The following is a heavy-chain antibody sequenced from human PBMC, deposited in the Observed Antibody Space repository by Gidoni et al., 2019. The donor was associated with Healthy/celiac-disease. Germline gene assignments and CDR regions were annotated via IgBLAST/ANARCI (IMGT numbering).Heavy chain of an antibody. CDR1: GFSLSNSGMC. CDR2: IDWDDDK. CDR3: ARIRNYYDSSGYYSLGGMDV. V-gene: IGHV2-70*15. J-gene: IGHJ6*02. Sequence: QVTLRESGPALVKPTQTLTLTCTFPGFSLSNSGMCVSWIRQPPGTALEWLARIDWDDDKYYSTSLKTRLTISKDTAKNQVVLTMTNMDPVDTATYYCARIRNYYDSSGYYSLGGMDVWGQGTTVTVSS. D-gene: IGHD3-22*01.